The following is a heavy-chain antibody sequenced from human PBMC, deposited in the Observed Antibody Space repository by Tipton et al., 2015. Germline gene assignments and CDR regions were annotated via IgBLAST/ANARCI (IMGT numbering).Heavy chain of an antibody. CDR3: ARARGRHGGLFDS. J-gene: IGHJ4*02. Sequence: TLSLTCSVSSDSISKYYWSWIRQPPGKELEWIGYIQYSGSTNYNPSLKSRVTVLLDTSKTQFSLSLTSVTASDTAVYYCARARGRHGGLFDSWGQGILVTVSS. CDR1: SDSISKYY. V-gene: IGHV4-59*07. CDR2: IQYSGST. D-gene: IGHD4-23*01.